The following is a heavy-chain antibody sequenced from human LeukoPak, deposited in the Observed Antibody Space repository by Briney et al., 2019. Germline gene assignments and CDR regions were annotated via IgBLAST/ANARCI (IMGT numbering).Heavy chain of an antibody. CDR2: MYTSGTT. CDR3: ARDAYYQAYAFDI. V-gene: IGHV4-61*02. Sequence: SQTLSLTCTVSGGSISSGSYYWSWIRQPAGKGLEWIGRMYTSGTTNYNPSLKSRVTISVDTSKNQFSLKLSSVTAADTAVYYCARDAYYQAYAFDIWGQGTMVTVSS. D-gene: IGHD1-26*01. CDR1: GGSISSGSYY. J-gene: IGHJ3*02.